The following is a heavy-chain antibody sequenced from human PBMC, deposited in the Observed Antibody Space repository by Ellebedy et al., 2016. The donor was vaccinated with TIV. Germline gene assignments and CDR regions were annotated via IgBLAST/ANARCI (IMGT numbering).Heavy chain of an antibody. D-gene: IGHD1-26*01. J-gene: IGHJ4*02. CDR3: ARAGEKWELNY. CDR2: ISYDGSDK. V-gene: IGHV3-30*03. CDR1: GFTFSSYG. Sequence: GGSLRLSCAASGFTFSSYGMHWVRQAPGKGLEWLTFISYDGSDKYYADSVKGRFTISRDKSKNTLYLQMNSLRAEDTAVYYCARAGEKWELNYWGQGALVTVSS.